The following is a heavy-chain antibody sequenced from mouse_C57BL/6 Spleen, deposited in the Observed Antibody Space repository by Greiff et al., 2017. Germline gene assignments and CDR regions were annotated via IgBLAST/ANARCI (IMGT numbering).Heavy chain of an antibody. CDR3: ARFTTVVATFDY. V-gene: IGHV1-53*01. CDR1: GYTFTSYW. J-gene: IGHJ2*01. CDR2: INPSNGGT. D-gene: IGHD1-1*01. Sequence: QVQLQQSGTELVKPGASVKLSCKASGYTFTSYWMHWVKQRPGQGLEWIGNINPSNGGTNYNEKFKSKATLTVDKSSSTAYMQLSSLTSEDSAVYYCARFTTVVATFDYWGQGTTLTVSS.